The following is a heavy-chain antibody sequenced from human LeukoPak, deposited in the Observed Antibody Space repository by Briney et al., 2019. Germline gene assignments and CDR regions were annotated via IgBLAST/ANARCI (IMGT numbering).Heavy chain of an antibody. CDR3: ATCRDYYDSSGFYTYDV. J-gene: IGHJ3*01. V-gene: IGHV5-51*01. D-gene: IGHD3-22*01. CDR1: GYDFPSYY. CDR2: IFPGDSDT. Sequence: GESLKISCVTSGYDFPSYYIAWVRQMPGKGPEWMGVIFPGDSDTRYNPAFKGQVTMSVDTSVDTAYLQWSSLKASDAAMYFCATCRDYYDSSGFYTYDVWGHGTRVIV.